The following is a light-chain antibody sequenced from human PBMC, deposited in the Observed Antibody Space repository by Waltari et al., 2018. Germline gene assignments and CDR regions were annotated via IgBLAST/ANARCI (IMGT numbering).Light chain of an antibody. CDR1: EDIGTY. J-gene: IGKJ4*01. V-gene: IGKV1-12*01. CDR3: QQADSFPLT. CDR2: AAS. Sequence: DIVMTQSASSMSASVGDRITMTCRAIEDIGTYLAWYQQKPGEAPQLLISAASILQSGVPSRFSGSGSGTDFTLTISSLLPEDFATYFCQQADSFPLTFGGGTKVEVK.